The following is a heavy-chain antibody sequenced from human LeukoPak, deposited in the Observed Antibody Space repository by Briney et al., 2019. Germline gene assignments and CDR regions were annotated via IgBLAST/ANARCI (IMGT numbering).Heavy chain of an antibody. Sequence: GGSLRLSCAASGFTFSSYAMSWVRQAPGKGLEWVSAISGSGGSTYYADSVKGRFTISRDNSKNTLYLQMNSLRAEDTAVYYCAKDQYSSSSFVLVTPSQPAFDYWGQGTLVTVSS. D-gene: IGHD6-6*01. J-gene: IGHJ4*02. V-gene: IGHV3-23*01. CDR3: AKDQYSSSSFVLVTPSQPAFDY. CDR2: ISGSGGST. CDR1: GFTFSSYA.